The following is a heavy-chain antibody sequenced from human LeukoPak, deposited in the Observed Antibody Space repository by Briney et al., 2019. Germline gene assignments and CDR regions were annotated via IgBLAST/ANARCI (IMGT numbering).Heavy chain of an antibody. V-gene: IGHV3-11*04. CDR1: GFTFSDYY. CDR3: ASQGIYCGGDCLV. J-gene: IGHJ4*02. CDR2: ISNSGSSM. D-gene: IGHD2-21*02. Sequence: GGSLRLSCAASGFTFSDYYMGWIRQAPGKGLEWVSYISNSGSSMYYADSVKGRFTISRDNAKNSLYLQMNSLRAEDTAVYYCASQGIYCGGDCLVWGQGTLVTVSS.